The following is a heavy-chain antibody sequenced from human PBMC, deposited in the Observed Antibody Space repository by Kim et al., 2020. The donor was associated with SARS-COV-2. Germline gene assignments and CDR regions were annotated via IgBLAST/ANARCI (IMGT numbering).Heavy chain of an antibody. V-gene: IGHV3-23*01. CDR3: AKSSGWYGY. D-gene: IGHD6-19*01. J-gene: IGHJ4*02. CDR2: GST. Sequence: GSTYYADSVKGRFTISRDNSKNTLYLQMNSLRAEDTAVYYCAKSSGWYGYWGQGTLVTVSS.